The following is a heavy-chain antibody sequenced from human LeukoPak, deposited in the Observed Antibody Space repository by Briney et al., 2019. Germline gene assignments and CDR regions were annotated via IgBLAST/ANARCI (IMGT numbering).Heavy chain of an antibody. CDR2: IIPIFGTA. D-gene: IGHD3-22*01. CDR1: GGTFTSYT. V-gene: IGHV1-69*13. J-gene: IGHJ4*02. CDR3: ARAVYYYDSSGEFDY. Sequence: SVKVSCKASGGTFTSYTTSSVRHAPGQGLEWMGGIIPIFGTANYAQQFQGRVTITADESTSTAYMELSSLRSEDTAVYYCARAVYYYDSSGEFDYWGQGTLVTVSS.